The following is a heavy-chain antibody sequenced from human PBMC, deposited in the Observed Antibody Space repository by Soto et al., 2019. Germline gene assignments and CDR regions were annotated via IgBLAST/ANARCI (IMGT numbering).Heavy chain of an antibody. J-gene: IGHJ4*02. V-gene: IGHV4-39*07. CDR3: ARLKSSYAGSYYGGGFFDH. Sequence: SETLSLTCSVSAASFTNTSYYWGWIRQPPGKGPEWIGSMFFTGSTYYNPSLKSRVTMSADTSKSQFSLKLTSVTAADTAVYFCARLKSSYAGSYYGGGFFDHWGRGTPVTVSS. D-gene: IGHD1-26*01. CDR1: AASFTNTSYY. CDR2: MFFTGST.